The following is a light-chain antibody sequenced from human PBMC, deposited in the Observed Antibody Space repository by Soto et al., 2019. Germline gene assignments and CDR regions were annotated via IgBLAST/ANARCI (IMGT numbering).Light chain of an antibody. Sequence: DIQLTQSPSTLSASVGDRVTITCRASQSISSWLAWYQQIPGKAPKLLIYKASSLESGVPSRFSGSGSGTEFTLTISSLQPDDFATYYCQQYNSYPYTFGQGTKLEIK. CDR2: KAS. CDR1: QSISSW. J-gene: IGKJ2*01. CDR3: QQYNSYPYT. V-gene: IGKV1-5*03.